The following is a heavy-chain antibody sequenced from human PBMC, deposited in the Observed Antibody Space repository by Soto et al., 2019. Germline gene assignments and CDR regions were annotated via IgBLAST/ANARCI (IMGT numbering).Heavy chain of an antibody. CDR2: IWYDGSNK. CDR1: GFNFNDFA. Sequence: VQLLDSGGGLVHPGGSLRLSCETSGFNFNDFAMNWVRQAPGRGLEWVAVIWYDGSNKYYADSVKGRFTISRDNSKNTLYLQMNSLRAEDTTVYYCARASLKVGATDYWGQGTLVTVSS. J-gene: IGHJ4*02. V-gene: IGHV3-33*08. D-gene: IGHD1-26*01. CDR3: ARASLKVGATDY.